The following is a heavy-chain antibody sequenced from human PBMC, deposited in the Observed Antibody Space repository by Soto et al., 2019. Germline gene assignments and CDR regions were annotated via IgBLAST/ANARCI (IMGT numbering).Heavy chain of an antibody. CDR2: MNGNSGLT. J-gene: IGHJ4*02. D-gene: IGHD2-2*01. CDR3: ARDSTSPDY. Sequence: QVHLVQSGAEVKKPGASVKISCKTSGYSFASNDITWVRRAPGQGLEWMGWMNGNSGLTGYAQKFQGRVTMTRNTSISTAYMELSSLKSEDTAVYYCARDSTSPDYWGQGTLVIVSS. CDR1: GYSFASND. V-gene: IGHV1-8*01.